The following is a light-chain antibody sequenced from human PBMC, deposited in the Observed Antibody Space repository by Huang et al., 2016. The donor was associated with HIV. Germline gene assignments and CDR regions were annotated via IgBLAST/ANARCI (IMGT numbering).Light chain of an antibody. CDR2: ATS. J-gene: IGKJ5*01. CDR3: QQTDRFSIT. CDR1: QVISSY. V-gene: IGKV1-12*01. Sequence: DIQMTQSPSSVSASVGERVTITCRASQVISSYVAWYQQKPGKAPKLLLYATSTLLRGVPSRFSGSSSGTEFTLTISSLQPEDFATYYCQQTDRFSITFGQGTRLEIK.